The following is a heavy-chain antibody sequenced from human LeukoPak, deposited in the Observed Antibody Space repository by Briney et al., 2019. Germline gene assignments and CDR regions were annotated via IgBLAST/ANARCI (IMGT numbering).Heavy chain of an antibody. Sequence: TGGSLRLSCAASGFTFSSYSMNWVRQAPGKGLEWVSSISSSYAIYFADSVKGRFTISRDNAKNSVYLHMNSLRAEDTAVYFCARDRHFVAFDIWGQGTMVTVSS. V-gene: IGHV3-21*01. CDR3: ARDRHFVAFDI. CDR2: ISSSYAI. CDR1: GFTFSSYS. J-gene: IGHJ3*02.